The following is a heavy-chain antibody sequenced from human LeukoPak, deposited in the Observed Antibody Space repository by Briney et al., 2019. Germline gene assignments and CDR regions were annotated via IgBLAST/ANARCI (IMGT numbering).Heavy chain of an antibody. CDR3: AKDCSSTSCYSY. V-gene: IGHV3-23*01. J-gene: IGHJ4*02. CDR1: GLTFSTYA. CDR2: ISGSGDNT. Sequence: GGSLRLSCVASGLTFSTYAMSWVRQAPGKGLEWVSVISGSGDNTYYADSVKGRLTISRDNSKNTLYLQMNSLRAEDTAVYYCAKDCSSTSCYSYWGQGTLVTVSS. D-gene: IGHD2-2*01.